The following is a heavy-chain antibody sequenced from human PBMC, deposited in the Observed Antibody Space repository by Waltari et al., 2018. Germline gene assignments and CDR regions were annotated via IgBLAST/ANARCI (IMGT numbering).Heavy chain of an antibody. CDR2: IYHSGST. J-gene: IGHJ4*02. CDR3: ARRSLYCSSTSCSDY. D-gene: IGHD2-2*01. CDR1: GYSISSGYY. V-gene: IGHV4-38-2*01. Sequence: QVQLQESGPGLVKPSETLSLTCAVSGYSISSGYYWGWIRQPPGKGLEWIGSIYHSGSTYYHPSLKSRVTISVDTSKNQFSLKLSSVTAADTAVYYCARRSLYCSSTSCSDYWGQGTLVTVSS.